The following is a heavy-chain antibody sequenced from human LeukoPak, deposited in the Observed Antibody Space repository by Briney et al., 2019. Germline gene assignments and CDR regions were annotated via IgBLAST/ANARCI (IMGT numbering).Heavy chain of an antibody. J-gene: IGHJ4*02. CDR1: GGSISSGSYY. CDR3: ASSSGYSYGYEYDY. V-gene: IGHV4-61*02. Sequence: SQTLSLTCTVSGGSISSGSYYWSWIRQPAGKGLEWIGRIYTSGSTNYNPSLKSRVTISVDTSKDQFSLKLSSVTAADTAVYYCASSSGYSYGYEYDYWGQGTLVTVSS. CDR2: IYTSGST. D-gene: IGHD5-18*01.